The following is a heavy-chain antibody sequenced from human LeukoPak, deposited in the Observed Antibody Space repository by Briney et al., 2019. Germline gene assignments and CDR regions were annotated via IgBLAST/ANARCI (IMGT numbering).Heavy chain of an antibody. V-gene: IGHV4-34*01. D-gene: IGHD3-10*01. CDR1: GGSFSGYY. Sequence: SETLSLTCAVYGGSFSGYYWSWIRQPPGKGLEWIGEINHRGSTNYNPSLKSRVTISVDTSKNQFSLKLSSVTAADTAVYYCARGRRITMVRGDFDYWGQGTLVTVSS. J-gene: IGHJ4*02. CDR3: ARGRRITMVRGDFDY. CDR2: INHRGST.